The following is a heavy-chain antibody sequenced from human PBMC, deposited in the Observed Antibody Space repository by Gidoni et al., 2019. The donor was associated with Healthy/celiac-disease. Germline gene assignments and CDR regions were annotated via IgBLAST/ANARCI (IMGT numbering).Heavy chain of an antibody. J-gene: IGHJ6*02. CDR2: ISGSGGST. V-gene: IGHV3-23*01. CDR1: GFTFSSYA. CDR3: AKCDRITMVRGVRNLYYYYGMDV. Sequence: EVQLLESGGGLVQPGGSLRLCCAAAGFTFSSYAMSWVRQAPGKGLEWVSAISGSGGSTYDADSVKGRFTISRDNSKNTLYLQMNSLRAEDTAVYYCAKCDRITMVRGVRNLYYYYGMDVWGQGTTVTVSS. D-gene: IGHD3-10*01.